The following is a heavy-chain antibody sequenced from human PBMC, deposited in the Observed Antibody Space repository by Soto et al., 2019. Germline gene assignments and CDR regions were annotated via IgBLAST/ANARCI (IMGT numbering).Heavy chain of an antibody. CDR1: GFTFSSYA. CDR2: ISGSGGST. D-gene: IGHD3-10*01. V-gene: IGHV3-23*01. J-gene: IGHJ4*02. Sequence: PGGSLRLSCAASGFTFSSYAMSWVRQAPGKGLEWVSAISGSGGSTYYADSVKGRFTISRDNSKNTLYLQMNSLRAEDTAVYYCAKDPRSYYYGSGSYYNDYWGQGTLVTVSS. CDR3: AKDPRSYYYGSGSYYNDY.